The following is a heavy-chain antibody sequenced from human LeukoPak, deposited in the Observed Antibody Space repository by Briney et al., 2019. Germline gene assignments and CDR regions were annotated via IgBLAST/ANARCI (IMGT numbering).Heavy chain of an antibody. CDR3: AKDYLREMATIGEVFDY. J-gene: IGHJ4*02. V-gene: IGHV3-23*01. D-gene: IGHD5-24*01. Sequence: GGSLRLSCAASGFTFSSYAMSWVRQAPGKGLEWVSAISGSGGSTYYADSVKGRFTISRDNSKNTLYLQMNSLRAEDTAVYYCAKDYLREMATIGEVFDYWGQGTLVTVSS. CDR1: GFTFSSYA. CDR2: ISGSGGST.